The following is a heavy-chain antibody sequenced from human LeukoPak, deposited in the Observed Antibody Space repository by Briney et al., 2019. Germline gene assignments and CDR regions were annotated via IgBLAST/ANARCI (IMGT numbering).Heavy chain of an antibody. V-gene: IGHV1-18*01. CDR3: ARDXPIXVASFWYFDL. CDR2: ISAYNGNT. Sequence: ASVTVSCKASGYTFTSYGISWVRQAPGQGLEWMGWISAYNGNTNYAQKLQGRVTMTTDTSTSTAYMELRSLRSDDTAVYCCARDXPIXVASFWYFDLWGRGTLVTVSS. J-gene: IGHJ2*01. D-gene: IGHD6-19*01. CDR1: GYTFTSYG.